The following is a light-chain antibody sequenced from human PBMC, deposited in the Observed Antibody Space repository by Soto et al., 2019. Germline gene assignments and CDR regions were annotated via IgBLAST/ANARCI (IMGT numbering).Light chain of an antibody. CDR2: KAS. J-gene: IGKJ1*01. V-gene: IGKV1-5*03. CDR3: QHYNSYWT. Sequence: DIQMTQSPSTLSASVGDRVTITCRASQSISSWLAWYQQKPGKAPKLLIYKASSLDSGVPSRFSGSGSGTYFTLTVSSLQPDDFAAYYCQHYNSYWTFGQGAKVEIK. CDR1: QSISSW.